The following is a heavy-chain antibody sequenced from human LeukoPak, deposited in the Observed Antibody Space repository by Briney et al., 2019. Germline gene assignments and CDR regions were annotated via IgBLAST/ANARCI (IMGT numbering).Heavy chain of an antibody. CDR1: GYTFTSYY. V-gene: IGHV1-2*02. Sequence: ASEKVSCKASGYTFTSYYMHWVRQAPGQGLEWMGWINPNSGGTNYAQKFQGRVTMTRDTSISTAYMELSRLRSDDTAVYYCARDQRVRDAFDIWGQGTMVTVSS. D-gene: IGHD3-22*01. J-gene: IGHJ3*02. CDR2: INPNSGGT. CDR3: ARDQRVRDAFDI.